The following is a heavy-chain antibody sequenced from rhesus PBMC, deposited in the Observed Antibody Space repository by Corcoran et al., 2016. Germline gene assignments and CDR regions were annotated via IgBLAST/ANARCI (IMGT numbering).Heavy chain of an antibody. CDR1: GCSISSNS. V-gene: IGHV4S11*01. CDR2: IGGSSGST. D-gene: IGHD4-29*01. CDR3: ARVLRYFDY. J-gene: IGHJ4*01. Sequence: QVTLQESGPELVKTSETLYLTCPAPGCSISSNSRRWILQPPGKGLELMGYIGGSSGSTHYNPSLKSRVTLSGDTSKNQLSLKLSSVTAADTAVYYCARVLRYFDYWGQEVLVTVSS.